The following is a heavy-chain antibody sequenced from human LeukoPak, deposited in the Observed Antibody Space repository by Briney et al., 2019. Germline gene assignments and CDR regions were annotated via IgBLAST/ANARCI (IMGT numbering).Heavy chain of an antibody. V-gene: IGHV3-23*01. Sequence: PGGSLRLSCAASGFTFGNSWVHRVRQAPGKGLEWVSTISASAGSTYYADSVKGRFTVSRDNSKNTLYLQMNSLRAEDAAVYYCARKFGGYCSGTSCQINFDYWGQGTLVTVSS. CDR2: ISASAGST. CDR1: GFTFGNSW. J-gene: IGHJ4*02. CDR3: ARKFGGYCSGTSCQINFDY. D-gene: IGHD2-2*01.